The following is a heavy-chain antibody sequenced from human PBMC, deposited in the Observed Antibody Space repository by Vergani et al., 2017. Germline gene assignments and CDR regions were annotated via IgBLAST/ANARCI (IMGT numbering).Heavy chain of an antibody. Sequence: QVQLVQSGAEVKKPGSSVKVSCKASGYTFTSYYMHWVRQAPGQGLEWMGGIIPIFGTANYAQKFQGRVTITADKSTSTAYMELSSLRSEDTAVYYCAREGGRDGYHDAFDIWGQGTMVTVSS. D-gene: IGHD5-24*01. CDR3: AREGGRDGYHDAFDI. V-gene: IGHV1-69*14. CDR2: IIPIFGTA. J-gene: IGHJ3*02. CDR1: GYTFTSYY.